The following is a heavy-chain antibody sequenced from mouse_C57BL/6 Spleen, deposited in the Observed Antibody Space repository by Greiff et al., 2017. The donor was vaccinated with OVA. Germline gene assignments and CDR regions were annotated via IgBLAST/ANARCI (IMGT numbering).Heavy chain of an antibody. CDR1: GFTFSSYA. V-gene: IGHV5-4*01. D-gene: IGHD1-1*01. Sequence: EVKVVESGGGLVKPGGSLKLSCAASGFTFSSYAMSWVRQTPEKRLEWVATISDGGSYTYYPENVKGRFTISRDNAKNNLYLQMSHLKSEDTAMYYCARDKGTTVVATNYFDYWGQGTTLTVSS. CDR3: ARDKGTTVVATNYFDY. J-gene: IGHJ2*01. CDR2: ISDGGSYT.